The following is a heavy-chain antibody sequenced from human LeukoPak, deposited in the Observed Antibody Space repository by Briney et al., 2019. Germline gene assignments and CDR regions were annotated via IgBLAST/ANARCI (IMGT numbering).Heavy chain of an antibody. Sequence: SETLSLTCTVSGGSISSGYFWGWMRQPPGKRLVWIGGIYYSGSTYYNPSLKSRPTTSIDTSKNHFSLTLTSVSAADTAVYYCARHRTNNYGSGTPFDNWGQGTLVTVSS. CDR2: IYYSGST. D-gene: IGHD3-10*01. CDR1: GGSISSGYF. J-gene: IGHJ4*02. CDR3: ARHRTNNYGSGTPFDN. V-gene: IGHV4-39*01.